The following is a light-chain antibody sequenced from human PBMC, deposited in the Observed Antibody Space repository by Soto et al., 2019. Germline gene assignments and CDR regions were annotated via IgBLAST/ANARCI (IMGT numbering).Light chain of an antibody. V-gene: IGLV4-69*01. CDR3: QTWATGILV. CDR1: SGHSASA. Sequence: QSVLTQSPSASASLGASVKLTCTLSSGHSASAIAWHQQQPEKGPRYLMKLNSDGSHSKGDGIPDRFSGSSSGAERYLTISSLQSEDEADYYCQTWATGILVFGGGTKLTVL. J-gene: IGLJ3*02. CDR2: LNSDGSH.